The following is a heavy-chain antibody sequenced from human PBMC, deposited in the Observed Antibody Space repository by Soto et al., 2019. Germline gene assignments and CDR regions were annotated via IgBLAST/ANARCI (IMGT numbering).Heavy chain of an antibody. CDR2: IYHSATT. J-gene: IGHJ3*02. V-gene: IGHV4-30-2*05. D-gene: IGHD6-19*01. CDR1: GGSISSGGYS. Sequence: KPSETLSLTCAVSGGSISSGGYSWSWIRQPPGKGLEWIGYIYHSATTYSNPSLKSRVTISVDRSKNQFSLKLSSVTAADTAVYYCARCKPGTPTTVVGIDIWGQGTMVSVSS. CDR3: ARCKPGTPTTVVGIDI.